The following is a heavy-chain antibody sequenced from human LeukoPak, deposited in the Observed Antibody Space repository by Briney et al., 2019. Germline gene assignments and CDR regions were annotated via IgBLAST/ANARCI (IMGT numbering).Heavy chain of an antibody. V-gene: IGHV3-23*01. D-gene: IGHD6-19*01. Sequence: GGSLRLSCAASGFTFSSYGMSWVRQAPGKGLEWVSAISGSGYNTYYADSVKGRFTISRDSSKNTLYLQMNSLRPEDTAVYYCARVPSSGQWLAFDCWGQGTLVTVSS. CDR1: GFTFSSYG. CDR2: ISGSGYNT. CDR3: ARVPSSGQWLAFDC. J-gene: IGHJ4*02.